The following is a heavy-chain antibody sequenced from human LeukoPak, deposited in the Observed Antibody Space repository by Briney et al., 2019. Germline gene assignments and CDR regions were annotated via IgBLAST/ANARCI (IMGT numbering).Heavy chain of an antibody. CDR1: GFTFSSYS. J-gene: IGHJ4*02. Sequence: GGSLRLSCAASGFTFSSYSMNWVRQAPGKGLEWVSSISSSSSYIYYADSVKGRFTISRDNAKNSLYLQMNSLRAEDTAVYYCASSDMITFGGVIVPLDYWGQGTLVTVSS. CDR3: ASSDMITFGGVIVPLDY. D-gene: IGHD3-16*02. CDR2: ISSSSSYI. V-gene: IGHV3-21*01.